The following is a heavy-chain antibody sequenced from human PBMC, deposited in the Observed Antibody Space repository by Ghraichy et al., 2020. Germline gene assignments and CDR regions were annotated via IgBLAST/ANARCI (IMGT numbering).Heavy chain of an antibody. V-gene: IGHV3-21*01. CDR3: ARVQDAYDSSGYYLGYYFDY. Sequence: GGSLRLSCAASGFTFSSYNMNWVRQAPGKGLEWVSSISSSSSYIYYADSVKGRFTISRDNAKNSLYLQMNSLRAEDTAVYYCARVQDAYDSSGYYLGYYFDYWGQGTLVTVSS. CDR2: ISSSSSYI. D-gene: IGHD3-22*01. J-gene: IGHJ4*02. CDR1: GFTFSSYN.